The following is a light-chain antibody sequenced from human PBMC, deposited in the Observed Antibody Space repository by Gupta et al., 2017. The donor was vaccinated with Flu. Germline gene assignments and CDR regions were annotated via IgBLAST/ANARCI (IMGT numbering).Light chain of an antibody. CDR1: NSDIGAHNH. V-gene: IGLV2-14*01. Sequence: ITISCTGTNSDIGAHNHVSWYQRHPGKGPKLLIYGVRSRPSGVSNRFSASKSANTAYLTISGLQPEDEADYYCGSYSDSATPWVFGGGTKLTVL. CDR2: GVR. J-gene: IGLJ3*02. CDR3: GSYSDSATPWV.